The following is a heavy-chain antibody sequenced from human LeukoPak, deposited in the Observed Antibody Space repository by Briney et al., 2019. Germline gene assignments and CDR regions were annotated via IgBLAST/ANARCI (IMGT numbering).Heavy chain of an antibody. CDR1: GFTFSSYG. D-gene: IGHD6-13*01. V-gene: IGHV3-33*01. Sequence: PGRSLRLSCAASGFTFSSYGMHWVRQAPGKGLEWVAVIWYDGSNKYYADSVKGRFTIPRDNSKNTLYLQMNSLRAEDTAVYYCARAIPQYSSSWSAPDYWGQGTLVTVSS. CDR3: ARAIPQYSSSWSAPDY. J-gene: IGHJ4*02. CDR2: IWYDGSNK.